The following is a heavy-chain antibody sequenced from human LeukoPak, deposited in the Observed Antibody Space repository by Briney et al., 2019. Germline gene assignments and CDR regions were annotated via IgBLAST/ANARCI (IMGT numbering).Heavy chain of an antibody. CDR2: ISFDGAII. J-gene: IGHJ4*02. V-gene: IGHV3-30*04. CDR1: RLTFINYA. Sequence: GGSLRLSCAASRLTFINYAMHWVRQAPGKGLEWVAFISFDGAIIYYADSVKGRFTISRDNSENTMYLQMNSQRLDDTATYYCARDTDGDRYFDYWGQGTLVTVSS. CDR3: ARDTDGDRYFDY. D-gene: IGHD4-17*01.